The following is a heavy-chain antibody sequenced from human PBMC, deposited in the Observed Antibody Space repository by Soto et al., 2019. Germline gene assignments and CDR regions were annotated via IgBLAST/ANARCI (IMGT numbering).Heavy chain of an antibody. CDR2: ISWDGGST. CDR1: GFTFDDYT. J-gene: IGHJ4*02. CDR3: AKGKGLYSSRGNTDFDY. Sequence: EVQLVESGGVVVQPGGSLRLSCAASGFTFDDYTMHWVRQAPGKGLEWVSLISWDGGSTYYAGSVKGRFTISRDSSKNSLYLQMNSLRIEDTALYYCAKGKGLYSSRGNTDFDYWGQGSLVTVSS. D-gene: IGHD6-13*01. V-gene: IGHV3-43*01.